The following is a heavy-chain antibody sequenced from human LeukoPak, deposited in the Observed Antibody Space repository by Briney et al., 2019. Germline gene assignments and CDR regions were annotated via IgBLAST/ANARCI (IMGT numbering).Heavy chain of an antibody. CDR1: GFTFSNAW. J-gene: IGHJ3*02. D-gene: IGHD2-15*01. V-gene: IGHV3-15*01. CDR2: IKSKTDGGTT. CDR3: TTYCDGGTCYIHDAFDI. Sequence: GGSLRLSCAASGFTFSNAWMSWVRQAPGKGLEWVGHIKSKTDGGTTDYAAPVKGRFTISRDDSKNTLYLQMNSLKIEDTAVYYCTTYCDGGTCYIHDAFDIWGQGTMVTVSS.